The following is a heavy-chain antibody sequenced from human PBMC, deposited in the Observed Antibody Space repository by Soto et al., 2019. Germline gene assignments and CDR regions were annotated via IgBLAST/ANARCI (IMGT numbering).Heavy chain of an antibody. D-gene: IGHD1-26*01. CDR2: ISYDGSNK. Sequence: PVGSLRLSCAASGFTFSSYGMHWVRQAPGKGLEWVAVISYDGSNKYYADSVKGRFTISRDNSKNTLYLQMNSLRAEDTAVYYCAKDIVGATNYYYGMDVWGQGTTVTVSS. V-gene: IGHV3-30*18. CDR3: AKDIVGATNYYYGMDV. J-gene: IGHJ6*02. CDR1: GFTFSSYG.